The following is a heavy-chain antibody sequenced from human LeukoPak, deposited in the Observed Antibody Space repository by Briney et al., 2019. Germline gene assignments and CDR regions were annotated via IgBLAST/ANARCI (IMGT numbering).Heavy chain of an antibody. Sequence: ASVKVSCKASGYTFTSYYMHLVRQAPGQGLEWMGIINPSGGSTSYAQKFQGRVTMTRDMSTSTVYMELSSLRSEDTAVYCCARQLWLFYYYYMDVWGKGTTVTVSS. CDR2: INPSGGST. CDR1: GYTFTSYY. CDR3: ARQLWLFYYYYMDV. V-gene: IGHV1-46*01. J-gene: IGHJ6*03. D-gene: IGHD5-18*01.